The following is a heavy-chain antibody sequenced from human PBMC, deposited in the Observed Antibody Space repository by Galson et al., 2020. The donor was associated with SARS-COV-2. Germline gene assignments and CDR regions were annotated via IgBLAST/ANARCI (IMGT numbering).Heavy chain of an antibody. CDR2: ISYDGSNK. Sequence: GGSLRLSCAASGFTFSSYAMHWVRQTPGKGLEWVAVISYDGSNKYYADSVKGRFTISRDNSKNTLYLQMNILRAEDTAVYYCARVGVATITNYYYYYGMDVWGQGTTVTVSS. J-gene: IGHJ6*02. CDR1: GFTFSSYA. V-gene: IGHV3-30-3*01. D-gene: IGHD5-12*01. CDR3: ARVGVATITNYYYYYGMDV.